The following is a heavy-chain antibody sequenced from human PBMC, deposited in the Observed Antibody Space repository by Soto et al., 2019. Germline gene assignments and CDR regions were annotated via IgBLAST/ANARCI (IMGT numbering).Heavy chain of an antibody. CDR1: GFTFSSYW. Sequence: AGGSLRLSCAASGFTFSSYWMHWVRQAPGKGLVWVSRINSDGSSTSYADSVKGRFTISRDNAKNTLYLQMNSLRAEDTAVYYCARDSSGWYWGYAFDIWGQGTMVTVSS. J-gene: IGHJ3*02. CDR2: INSDGSST. V-gene: IGHV3-74*01. CDR3: ARDSSGWYWGYAFDI. D-gene: IGHD6-19*01.